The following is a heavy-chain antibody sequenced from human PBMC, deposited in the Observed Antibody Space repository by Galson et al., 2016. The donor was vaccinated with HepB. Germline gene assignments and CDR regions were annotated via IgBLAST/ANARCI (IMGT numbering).Heavy chain of an antibody. J-gene: IGHJ4*02. CDR2: IIPLFGRI. V-gene: IGHV1-69*13. CDR1: GGSFSKST. Sequence: SVKVSCKASGGSFSKSTTGWVRQAPGQGLEWMGGIIPLFGRIDYSQKFQARVSITADESTSTAYMELNSLTSDDTAMYYCATTGGSGCAPSWGQGTLVTVSS. CDR3: ATTGGSGCAPS. D-gene: IGHD3-3*01.